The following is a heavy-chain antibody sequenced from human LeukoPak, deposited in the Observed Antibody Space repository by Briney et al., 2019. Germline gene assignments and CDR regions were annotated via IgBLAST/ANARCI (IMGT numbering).Heavy chain of an antibody. J-gene: IGHJ4*02. CDR2: INHSGST. CDR3: ASLEDL. V-gene: IGHV4-34*01. CDR1: GFTFSSSA. Sequence: GSLRLSCAASGFTFSSSAMSWVRQPPGKGLEWVGEINHSGSTNYNPSLKSRVTISVDTSKNQFSLKLSSVTAADTAVYYCASLEDLWGQGTLVTVSS.